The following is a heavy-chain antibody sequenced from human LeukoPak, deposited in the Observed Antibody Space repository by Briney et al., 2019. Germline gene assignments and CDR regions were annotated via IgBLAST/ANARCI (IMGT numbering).Heavy chain of an antibody. D-gene: IGHD3-22*01. CDR2: IIPILGIA. V-gene: IGHV1-69*04. J-gene: IGHJ4*02. Sequence: SVRVSCKASGGTFSSYAISWVRQAPGQGLEWMGRIIPILGIANYAQKLQGRVTITADKSTSTAYMELSSLRSEDTAVYYCASTYYYDSSGYLFDYWGQGTLVTVSS. CDR1: GGTFSSYA. CDR3: ASTYYYDSSGYLFDY.